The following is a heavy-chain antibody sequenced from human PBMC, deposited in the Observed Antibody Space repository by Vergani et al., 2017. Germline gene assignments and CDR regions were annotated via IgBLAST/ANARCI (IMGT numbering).Heavy chain of an antibody. CDR2: INPNSGGT. Sequence: QVQLVQSGAEVKKPGASVKVSCKASGYTFTGYYMHWVRQAPGQGLEWMGWINPNSGGTNYAQKFQGRFTMTRDTSISTAYMELSRLRSDDTAVYYCARDGYCSSTSCPSSVYYYYGMDVWGQGTTVTVS. CDR1: GYTFTGYY. CDR3: ARDGYCSSTSCPSSVYYYYGMDV. V-gene: IGHV1-2*02. J-gene: IGHJ6*02. D-gene: IGHD2-2*03.